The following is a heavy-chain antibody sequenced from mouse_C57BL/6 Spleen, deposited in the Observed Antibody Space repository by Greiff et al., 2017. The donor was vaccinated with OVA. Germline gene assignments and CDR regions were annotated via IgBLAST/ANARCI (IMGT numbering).Heavy chain of an antibody. V-gene: IGHV3-6*01. J-gene: IGHJ3*01. Sequence: EVKLQESGPGLVKPSQSLSLTCSVTGYSITSGYYWNWIRQFPGNKLEWMGYISYDGSNNYNPSLKNRISITRDTSKNQFFLKLNSVTTEDTATYYCARDYYGPLGGQGTLVTVSA. CDR2: ISYDGSN. D-gene: IGHD1-1*01. CDR3: ARDYYGPL. CDR1: GYSITSGYY.